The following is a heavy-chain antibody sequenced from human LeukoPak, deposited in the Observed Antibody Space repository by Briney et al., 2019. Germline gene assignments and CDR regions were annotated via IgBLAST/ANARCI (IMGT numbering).Heavy chain of an antibody. Sequence: PGGSLRLSCVVSGFRVGDNYVSWVRQAPGKGLEWVSVIYSGGTTYYTDSVKGRFTISRDNSKNTLYLQMNSLRAEDTAVYYCARDQDTATTWGAFDIWGQGTMVIVSS. CDR2: IYSGGTT. CDR1: GFRVGDNY. D-gene: IGHD5-18*01. V-gene: IGHV3-66*01. CDR3: ARDQDTATTWGAFDI. J-gene: IGHJ3*02.